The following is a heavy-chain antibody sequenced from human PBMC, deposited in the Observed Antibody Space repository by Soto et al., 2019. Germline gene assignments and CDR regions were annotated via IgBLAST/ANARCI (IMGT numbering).Heavy chain of an antibody. D-gene: IGHD2-15*01. CDR3: ARGGYCSGGSCYSEGMDV. J-gene: IGHJ6*02. CDR2: IIPIFGTA. CDR1: GGTFSSYA. Sequence: QVQLVQSGAEVKKPGSSVKVSCKASGGTFSSYAISWVRQAPGQGLEWMGGIIPIFGTANYAQKFQGRVTITADESTSSAYMELSSLRSEDTAVYYCARGGYCSGGSCYSEGMDVWGQGTTVTVSS. V-gene: IGHV1-69*01.